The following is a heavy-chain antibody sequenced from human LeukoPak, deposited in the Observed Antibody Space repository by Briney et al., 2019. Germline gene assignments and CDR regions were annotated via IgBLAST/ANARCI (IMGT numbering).Heavy chain of an antibody. D-gene: IGHD1-26*01. V-gene: IGHV4-59*08. CDR2: IYYSGST. CDR3: ARRRVGATYFDY. J-gene: IGHJ4*02. CDR1: GGSISPYY. Sequence: SETLSLTCTVSGGSISPYYWSWIRQPPGKGLEWIGYIYYSGSTNYNPSLKSRVTISVDTSKNQLSLKLSSVTAADTAVYYCARRRVGATYFDYWGQGTLVTVSS.